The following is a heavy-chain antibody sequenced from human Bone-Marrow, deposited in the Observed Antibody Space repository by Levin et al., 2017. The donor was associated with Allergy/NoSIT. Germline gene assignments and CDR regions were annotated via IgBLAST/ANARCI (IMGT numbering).Heavy chain of an antibody. CDR2: ISGSGSNS. Sequence: PGGSLRLSCAGSGFDFSSHAISWVRQAPGGGLEWVSSISGSGSNSYFGDPMKGRFTISRDNSKNTVYLQMNRLRVGDTGVYFCGKDSDVVVAADHYTESWGQGTRVTVSS. J-gene: IGHJ4*02. D-gene: IGHD2-15*01. V-gene: IGHV3-23*01. CDR3: GKDSDVVVAADHYTES. CDR1: GFDFSSHA.